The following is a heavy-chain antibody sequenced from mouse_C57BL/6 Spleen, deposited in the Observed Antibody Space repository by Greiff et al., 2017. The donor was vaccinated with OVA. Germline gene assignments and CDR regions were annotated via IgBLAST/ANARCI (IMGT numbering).Heavy chain of an antibody. V-gene: IGHV1-80*01. CDR3: ARLITTVVAYYAMDY. J-gene: IGHJ4*01. D-gene: IGHD1-1*01. Sequence: QVQLKQSGAELVKPGASVKISCKASGYAFSSYWMNWVKQRPGKGLEWIGQIYPGDGDTNYNGKFKGKATLTADKSSSTAYMQLSSLTSEDSAVYFCARLITTVVAYYAMDYWGQGTSVTVSS. CDR1: GYAFSSYW. CDR2: IYPGDGDT.